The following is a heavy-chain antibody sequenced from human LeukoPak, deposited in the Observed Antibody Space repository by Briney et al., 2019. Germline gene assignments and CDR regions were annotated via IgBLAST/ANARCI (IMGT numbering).Heavy chain of an antibody. V-gene: IGHV3-23*01. Sequence: GGSLRLPCAASGFTFRSYAMSWVRQAPGKGLEWVSGISGTGGSTYYADSVKGRFTISRDNSKNTLYLQMNSLRAEDTAVYYCAKGITVAVGYYYYGMDVWGQGTTVTVSS. CDR1: GFTFRSYA. CDR3: AKGITVAVGYYYYGMDV. D-gene: IGHD3-10*01. CDR2: ISGTGGST. J-gene: IGHJ6*02.